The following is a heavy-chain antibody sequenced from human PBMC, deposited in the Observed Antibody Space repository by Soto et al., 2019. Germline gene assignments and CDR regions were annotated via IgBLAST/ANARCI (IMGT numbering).Heavy chain of an antibody. Sequence: GGSLRLSCAASGFTFSSYAMHWVRQAPGKGLEWVAVISYDGSNKYYADSVKGRFTISRDNSKNTLYLQMNSLRAEDTAVYYCARDQAGIAVAGYFDYWGQGTLVTVSS. CDR2: ISYDGSNK. CDR3: ARDQAGIAVAGYFDY. V-gene: IGHV3-30-3*01. J-gene: IGHJ4*02. CDR1: GFTFSSYA. D-gene: IGHD6-19*01.